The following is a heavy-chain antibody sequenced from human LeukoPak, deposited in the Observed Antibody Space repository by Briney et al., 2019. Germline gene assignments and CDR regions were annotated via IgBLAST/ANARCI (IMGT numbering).Heavy chain of an antibody. J-gene: IGHJ5*02. CDR3: ARDPDGENWFDP. D-gene: IGHD1-14*01. V-gene: IGHV1-2*02. Sequence: ASVKVSCKASGYTFTGYYMHWVRQAPGQGLEWMGWINPNSGGTNYAQKFQGRVTVTRDTSISTAYTELSRLRSDDTAVYYCARDPDGENWFDPWGQGTLVTVSS. CDR1: GYTFTGYY. CDR2: INPNSGGT.